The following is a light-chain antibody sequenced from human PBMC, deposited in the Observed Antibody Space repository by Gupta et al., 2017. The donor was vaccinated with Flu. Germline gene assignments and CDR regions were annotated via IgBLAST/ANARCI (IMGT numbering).Light chain of an antibody. J-gene: IGLJ2*01. Sequence: HSPLTQPPSVSESPGQSIAISCTRTSSDVGGYDYVSWYQHHTGKAPELVIFEVNRRPSGLSARFSGSKSGNTASLTISGLLAEDEAFYFCSSYRKSDTVVVFGGGTKLTVL. CDR3: SSYRKSDTVVV. CDR1: SSDVGGYDY. CDR2: EVN. V-gene: IGLV2-14*01.